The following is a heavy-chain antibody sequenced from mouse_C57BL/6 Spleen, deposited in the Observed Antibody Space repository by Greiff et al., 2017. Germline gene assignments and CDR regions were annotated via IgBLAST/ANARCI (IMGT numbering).Heavy chain of an antibody. CDR1: WFSLSTSGMG. CDR2: IYWDDDK. J-gene: IGHJ1*03. CDR3: ARRDLGGYFDV. V-gene: IGHV8-12*01. Sequence: QVTLKECGPGILQSSQTLSLTCSFSWFSLSTSGMGVSWIRQPSGKGLEWLAHIYWDDDKRYNPSLKSRLTISKDTSRNQVFLKITSVDTADTATYYCARRDLGGYFDVWGTGTTVTVSS.